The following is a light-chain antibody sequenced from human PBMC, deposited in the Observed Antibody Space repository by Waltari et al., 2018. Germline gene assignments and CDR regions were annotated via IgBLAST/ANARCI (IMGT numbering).Light chain of an antibody. CDR3: QVWDRTNKYFV. V-gene: IGLV3-21*02. CDR2: DDS. J-gene: IGLJ2*01. Sequence: SYVLTQPPSVSVAPGQTARITCGGNNIGGETVHWYQQKPGQAPILVVYDDSDRPSGVPERSSGSKSGNTATLTISRVEAGDEAAYHCQVWDRTNKYFVFGGGTKMTVL. CDR1: NIGGET.